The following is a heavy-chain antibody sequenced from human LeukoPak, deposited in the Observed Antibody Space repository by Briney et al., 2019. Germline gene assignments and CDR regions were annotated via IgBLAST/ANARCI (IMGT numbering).Heavy chain of an antibody. Sequence: SVKVSCKASGGTFSSYAISWVRQAPGQGLEWMGGIIPIFGTANYAQKFQGRVTITADNSTSTSYMELSSLRSEDTAVYYCARRPAAGYYMDVWGKGTTVTVSS. V-gene: IGHV1-69*06. CDR3: ARRPAAGYYMDV. D-gene: IGHD6-13*01. J-gene: IGHJ6*03. CDR1: GGTFSSYA. CDR2: IIPIFGTA.